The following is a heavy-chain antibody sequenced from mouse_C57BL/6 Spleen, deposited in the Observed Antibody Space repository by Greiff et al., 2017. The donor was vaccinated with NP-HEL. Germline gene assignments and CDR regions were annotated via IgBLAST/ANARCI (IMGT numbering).Heavy chain of an antibody. Sequence: VQLQQSGAELMKPGASVKLSCKATGYTFTGYWIEWVKQRPGHGLEWIGMILPGSGSTNYNEKFKGKATFTADTSSNTAYMQLSSLTTEDTAIDYWARSFYGSSERWYFDVWGTGTTVTVSS. V-gene: IGHV1-9*01. J-gene: IGHJ1*03. CDR2: ILPGSGST. D-gene: IGHD1-1*01. CDR3: ARSFYGSSERWYFDV. CDR1: GYTFTGYW.